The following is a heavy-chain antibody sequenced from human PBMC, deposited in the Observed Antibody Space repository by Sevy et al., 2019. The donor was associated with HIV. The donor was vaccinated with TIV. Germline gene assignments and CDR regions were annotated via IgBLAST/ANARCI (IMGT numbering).Heavy chain of an antibody. D-gene: IGHD1-26*01. J-gene: IGHJ4*02. V-gene: IGHV4-59*08. CDR2: IYYNGHI. CDR1: GGSITSLY. Sequence: SETLSLTCTVSGGSITSLYWNWIRQPPGKGLEWIANIYYNGHINYNPSLKSRVTLLLDTSKNQFSLSMSSVSAADTAMYYCAGENAWGRGYSWGQGTLVTVSS. CDR3: AGENAWGRGYS.